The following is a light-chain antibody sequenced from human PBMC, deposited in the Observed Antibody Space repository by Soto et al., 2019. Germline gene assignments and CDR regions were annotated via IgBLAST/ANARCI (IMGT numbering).Light chain of an antibody. CDR1: QSIGSY. V-gene: IGKV1-39*01. CDR2: AAG. J-gene: IGKJ3*01. CDR3: QQSFSSPFT. Sequence: DIEMTQSPSSLYASLGDRVTISCRASQSIGSYLNWYQQKQGKAPQLLMHAAGALESGVPSRFSGGGSGTDFTLIISSLQPEDFATYFCQQSFSSPFTFGPGTTGDL.